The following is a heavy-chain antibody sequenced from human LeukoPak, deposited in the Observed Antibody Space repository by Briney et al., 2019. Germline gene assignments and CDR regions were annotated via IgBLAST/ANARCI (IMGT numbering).Heavy chain of an antibody. CDR3: SITGYFYS. D-gene: IGHD1-14*01. Sequence: SETLSLTHTPNTGSTTNKYSHNIRQPPGKGLEWIGYIHSSGSTNYNPSLKSRVTMSVDTSKNQISLKLSSVTAADPPVYYWSITGYFYSWGQGTLVTVSS. CDR1: TGSTTNKY. CDR2: IHSSGST. V-gene: IGHV4-59*01. J-gene: IGHJ4*02.